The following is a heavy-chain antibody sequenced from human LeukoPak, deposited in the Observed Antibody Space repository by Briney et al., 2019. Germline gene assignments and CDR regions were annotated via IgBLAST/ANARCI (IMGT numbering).Heavy chain of an antibody. CDR1: GFTFSSYW. Sequence: GGSLRLSCAASGFTFSSYWMHWVRQAPGKGLVWVSRINSDGSSTSYADSVKGRFTISRDNAKNTLYLQMNSLRAEDTAVYYCAGGYDSTGYYSFRGGYYYYGMDVWGQGTTVTVSS. D-gene: IGHD3-22*01. CDR3: AGGYDSTGYYSFRGGYYYYGMDV. CDR2: INSDGSST. V-gene: IGHV3-74*01. J-gene: IGHJ6*02.